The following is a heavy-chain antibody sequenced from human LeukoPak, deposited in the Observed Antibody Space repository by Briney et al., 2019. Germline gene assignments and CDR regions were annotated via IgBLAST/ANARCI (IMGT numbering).Heavy chain of an antibody. CDR1: GFTFSSYA. Sequence: GRSLRLSCAASGFTFSSYAMHWVRQAPGKGLEWVAVISYDGSNKYYADSVKGRFTISRDNSKNTLYLQMNSLRAEDTAVYYCAREAYSSSWYWHYGMDVWGQGTTVTVSS. CDR2: ISYDGSNK. J-gene: IGHJ6*02. V-gene: IGHV3-30-3*01. CDR3: AREAYSSSWYWHYGMDV. D-gene: IGHD6-13*01.